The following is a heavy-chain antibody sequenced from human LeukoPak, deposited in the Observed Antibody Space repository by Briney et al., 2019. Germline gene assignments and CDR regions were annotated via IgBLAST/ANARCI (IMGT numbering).Heavy chain of an antibody. CDR1: GFXFSGYA. Sequence: GGSLRLSCAASGFXFSGYAMHWVRQAPGKGLEYVSGITPDGRRTYYADSVRGRFTISRDNSKNTLYLQVGSLRAEDMALYFCAREYCTSATCLINYRFDSWGQGTPVTVSS. CDR2: ITPDGRRT. J-gene: IGHJ4*02. D-gene: IGHD2-2*01. CDR3: AREYCTSATCLINYRFDS. V-gene: IGHV3-64*02.